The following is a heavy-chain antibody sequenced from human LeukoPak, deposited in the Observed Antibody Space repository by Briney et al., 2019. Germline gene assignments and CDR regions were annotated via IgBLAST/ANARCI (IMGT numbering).Heavy chain of an antibody. CDR2: IYYSGST. V-gene: IGHV4-39*07. CDR3: ARTEEAADDAFDI. D-gene: IGHD6-13*01. CDR1: GGSISSSSYY. J-gene: IGHJ3*02. Sequence: PSETLSLTCTVSGGSISSSSYYWGWIRQPPGKGLEWIGSIYYSGSTYYNPSLKSRVTTSVDTSKNQFSLKLSSVTAADTAVYYCARTEEAADDAFDIWGQGTMVTVSS.